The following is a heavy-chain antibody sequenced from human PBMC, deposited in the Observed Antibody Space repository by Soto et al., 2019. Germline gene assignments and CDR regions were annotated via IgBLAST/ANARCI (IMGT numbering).Heavy chain of an antibody. J-gene: IGHJ4*02. D-gene: IGHD6-19*01. V-gene: IGHV3-30*18. CDR3: ANDGGGGWYLGYYFDY. CDR1: GFTFSSYG. Sequence: GGSLRLSCAASGFTFSSYGMHWVRQAPGKGLEWVAVISYDGSNKYYADSVKGRFTISRDNSKNTLYLQMNSLRAEDTAVDYCANDGGGGWYLGYYFDYWGQGTLVTVSS. CDR2: ISYDGSNK.